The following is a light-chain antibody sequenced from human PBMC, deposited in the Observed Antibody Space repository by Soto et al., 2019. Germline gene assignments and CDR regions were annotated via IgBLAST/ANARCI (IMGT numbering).Light chain of an antibody. CDR1: RSDVGGYNF. J-gene: IGLJ2*01. Sequence: QSALTQPASVSGSPGQSITISCTGTRSDVGGYNFVSWYQHHPGKAPRLMIYEVSNRPSGVSNRFSGSKSGNTASLTISGLQAEDEADYYCSSFTSSSFVVFGGGTKLTVL. CDR3: SSFTSSSFVV. CDR2: EVS. V-gene: IGLV2-14*01.